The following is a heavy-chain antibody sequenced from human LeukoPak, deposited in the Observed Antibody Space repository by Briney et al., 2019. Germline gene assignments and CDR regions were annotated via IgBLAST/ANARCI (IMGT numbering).Heavy chain of an antibody. CDR2: INRSGST. D-gene: IGHD3-22*01. CDR1: GGSFSGYY. Sequence: SETLSLTCAVYGGSFSGYYWCWIRQPPGKGLEWIGEINRSGSTNYNPSLKSRVTISVDTSKNQFSLKLSSVTAADTAVYYCAITHSSGSPNWFDPWGQGTLVTVSS. J-gene: IGHJ5*02. V-gene: IGHV4-34*01. CDR3: AITHSSGSPNWFDP.